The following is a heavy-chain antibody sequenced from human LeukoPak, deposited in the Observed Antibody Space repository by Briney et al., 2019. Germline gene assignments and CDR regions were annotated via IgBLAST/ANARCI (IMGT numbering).Heavy chain of an antibody. Sequence: ASVKVSCKASGYTFTGYYMHWVRQAPGQGLEWMGWINPNSGGTNYAQKFQGRVTMTRDTSISTAYMELSRLRSDDTAVYYCASGDVVVPAASCITNWFDPWGQGTLVTVSS. CDR2: INPNSGGT. D-gene: IGHD2-2*01. CDR1: GYTFTGYY. CDR3: ASGDVVVPAASCITNWFDP. J-gene: IGHJ5*02. V-gene: IGHV1-2*02.